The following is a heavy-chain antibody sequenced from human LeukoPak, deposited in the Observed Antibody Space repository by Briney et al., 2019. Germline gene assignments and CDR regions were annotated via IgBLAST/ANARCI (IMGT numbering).Heavy chain of an antibody. CDR3: ARQVATPTKNWFDP. CDR2: IYYSGST. CDR1: GGSISSYY. V-gene: IGHV4-59*08. D-gene: IGHD5-12*01. J-gene: IGHJ5*02. Sequence: SETLSLACTVSGGSISSYYWSWIRQPPGKGLEWIGYIYYSGSTNYNPSLKSRVTISVDTSKNQFSLKLSSVTAADTAVYYCARQVATPTKNWFDPWGQGTLVTVSS.